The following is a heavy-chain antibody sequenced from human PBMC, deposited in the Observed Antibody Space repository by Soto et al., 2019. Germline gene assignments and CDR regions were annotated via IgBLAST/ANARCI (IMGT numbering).Heavy chain of an antibody. CDR1: GYTFTGYY. Sequence: ASVKVSCKASGYTFTGYYMHWVRQAPGQGLEWMGWINPNSGGTNYAQKCQGRVTMTRDTSISTAYMELSRLRSDDTAVYYCARKSLHGNYYYYGMDVWGQGTTVTVSS. CDR2: INPNSGGT. D-gene: IGHD1-26*01. J-gene: IGHJ6*02. V-gene: IGHV1-2*02. CDR3: ARKSLHGNYYYYGMDV.